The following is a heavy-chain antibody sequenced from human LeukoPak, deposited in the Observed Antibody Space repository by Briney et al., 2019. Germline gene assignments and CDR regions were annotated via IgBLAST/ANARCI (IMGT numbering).Heavy chain of an antibody. Sequence: SETLSLTCSVSRGSIRTYYWSWIRQPPGKGLEGSGYIYSTGSTNYNPSLKSRVTMSVDTSKNQFSLKLSSVTAADTAVYHCARLDGNWNYFDYWGQGTLVTVSS. CDR3: ARLDGNWNYFDY. V-gene: IGHV4-59*08. CDR2: IYSTGST. CDR1: RGSIRTYY. D-gene: IGHD1-20*01. J-gene: IGHJ4*02.